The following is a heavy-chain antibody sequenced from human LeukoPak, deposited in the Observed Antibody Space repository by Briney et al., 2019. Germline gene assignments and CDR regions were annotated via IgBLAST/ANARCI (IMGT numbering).Heavy chain of an antibody. V-gene: IGHV3-48*04. D-gene: IGHD1-26*01. J-gene: IGHJ3*02. Sequence: PGGSLRLSCAASGFTFSSYSMNWVRQAPGKGLEWVSYISSRSSTIYYADSVKGRFTISRDNATNSLYLQMNSLRAEDTAVYYCASINMGGAPAWGAFDIWGQGTMVTVSS. CDR1: GFTFSSYS. CDR2: ISSRSSTI. CDR3: ASINMGGAPAWGAFDI.